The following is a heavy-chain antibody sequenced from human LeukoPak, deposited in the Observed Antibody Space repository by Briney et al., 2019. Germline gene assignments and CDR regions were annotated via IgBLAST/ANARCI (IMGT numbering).Heavy chain of an antibody. CDR2: ISYDGSNK. V-gene: IGHV3-30*18. J-gene: IGHJ4*02. CDR3: AKGGYCSGGSCYPLDY. Sequence: PGRSLRLSCAASGFTISSYGMHWVRQAPGKGLEWVAVISYDGSNKYYANSVKGRFTISRDNSKNTLYLQMNSLRAEDTAVYYCAKGGYCSGGSCYPLDYWGQGTLVTVSS. CDR1: GFTISSYG. D-gene: IGHD2-15*01.